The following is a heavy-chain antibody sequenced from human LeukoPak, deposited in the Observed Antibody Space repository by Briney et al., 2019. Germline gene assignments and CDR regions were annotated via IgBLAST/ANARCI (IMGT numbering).Heavy chain of an antibody. Sequence: ASVKVSCKVSGYTLTELAMHWVRQAHGKGLEWIGGFDPEKGETIYTQQLQGRLTMTEDTSTDTAYMELSSLTSEDTAVYYCATPLGPIGLIPYYFDYWGQGTLVTVSS. CDR2: FDPEKGET. J-gene: IGHJ4*02. V-gene: IGHV1-24*01. D-gene: IGHD2-21*01. CDR3: ATPLGPIGLIPYYFDY. CDR1: GYTLTELA.